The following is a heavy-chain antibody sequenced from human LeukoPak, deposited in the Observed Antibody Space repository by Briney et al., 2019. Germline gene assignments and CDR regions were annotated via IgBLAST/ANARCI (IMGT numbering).Heavy chain of an antibody. CDR2: IRYDGSNK. Sequence: GGSLRLSCAASGFTFSSYGMHWVRQAPGKGPEWVAFIRYDGSNKYYADSVKGRFTISRDNSKNTLYLQMNSLRAEDTAVYYCARDAGGYDFWSGNYYFDYWGQGTLVTVSS. CDR1: GFTFSSYG. J-gene: IGHJ4*02. D-gene: IGHD3-3*01. CDR3: ARDAGGYDFWSGNYYFDY. V-gene: IGHV3-30*02.